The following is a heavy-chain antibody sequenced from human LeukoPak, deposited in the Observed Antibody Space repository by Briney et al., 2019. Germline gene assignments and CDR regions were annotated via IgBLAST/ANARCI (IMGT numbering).Heavy chain of an antibody. J-gene: IGHJ4*02. CDR1: GFNFDDYG. D-gene: IGHD6-13*01. Sequence: GGSLRLSCAASGFNFDDYGMSGVRDAPGKGLEWVAGINWNGGSTGYADSVKGRFTISRDNAKNSLYLQMNSLRAEDTALYHCARERFGSSWYSIDYWGQGTLVPVSS. V-gene: IGHV3-20*01. CDR3: ARERFGSSWYSIDY. CDR2: INWNGGST.